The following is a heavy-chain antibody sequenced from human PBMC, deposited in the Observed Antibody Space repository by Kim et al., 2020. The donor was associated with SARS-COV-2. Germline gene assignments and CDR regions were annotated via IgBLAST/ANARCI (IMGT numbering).Heavy chain of an antibody. CDR3: TTLISAAGRGY. V-gene: IGHV3-15*01. J-gene: IGHJ4*02. D-gene: IGHD6-13*01. CDR2: T. Sequence: TDYAAPVKGRFTMSRDDSNNTLHRQMNSLETEDTGVYYCTTLISAAGRGYWGQGTLVTVSS.